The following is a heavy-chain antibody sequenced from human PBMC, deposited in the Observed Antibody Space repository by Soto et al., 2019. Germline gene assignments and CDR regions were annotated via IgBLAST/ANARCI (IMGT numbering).Heavy chain of an antibody. Sequence: EGSLRLSCAASGFTFSSYDMHWVRQATGKGLEWVSAIGTAGDTYYPGSVKGRFTISRENAKNSLYLQMNSLRAEDTAVYYCARTYYDYVWGSYRYYYFDYWGQGTLVTVSS. V-gene: IGHV3-13*01. CDR3: ARTYYDYVWGSYRYYYFDY. CDR2: IGTAGDT. D-gene: IGHD3-16*02. CDR1: GFTFSSYD. J-gene: IGHJ4*02.